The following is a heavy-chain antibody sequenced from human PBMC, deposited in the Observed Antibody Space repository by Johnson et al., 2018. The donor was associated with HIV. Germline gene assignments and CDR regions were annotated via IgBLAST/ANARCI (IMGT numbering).Heavy chain of an antibody. CDR1: GFTFSSYW. D-gene: IGHD3-10*01. V-gene: IGHV3-20*04. CDR2: INWNGGST. CDR3: ARQHYYGSGSYPGAFDI. J-gene: IGHJ3*02. Sequence: MQLVESGGGLVQPGGSLRLSCAASGFTFSSYWMSWVRQAPGKGLEWVSGINWNGGSTGYADSVKGRFTISRDNAKNSLYLQMNSLRAEDTALYYCARQHYYGSGSYPGAFDIWGQGTMVTVSS.